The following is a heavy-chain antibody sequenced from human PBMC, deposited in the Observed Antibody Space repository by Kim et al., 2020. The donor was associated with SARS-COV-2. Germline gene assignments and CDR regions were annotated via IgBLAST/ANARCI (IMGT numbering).Heavy chain of an antibody. CDR3: ARVKPWFGEPKGDYFDY. D-gene: IGHD3-10*01. V-gene: IGHV4-30-2*05. Sequence: LSGRVTVSVDTSKNQFSLKLSSVTAADTAVYYCARVKPWFGEPKGDYFDYWGQGTLVTVSS. J-gene: IGHJ4*02.